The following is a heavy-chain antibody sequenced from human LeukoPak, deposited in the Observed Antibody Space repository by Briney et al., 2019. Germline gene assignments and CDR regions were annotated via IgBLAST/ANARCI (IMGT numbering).Heavy chain of an antibody. CDR2: VYNDKSE. J-gene: IGHJ4*02. V-gene: IGHV3-33*03. CDR1: GLTFSFYG. CDR3: ATGSVYYSGH. D-gene: IGHD3-22*01. Sequence: GGSLRLSCAASGLTFSFYGMHWVRQAPGKGLEWVAVVYNDKSEYYADSVKGRFTISRDNSKNTLYMQMNSLRVEDTALYYCATGSVYYSGHWGQGTLVTVSS.